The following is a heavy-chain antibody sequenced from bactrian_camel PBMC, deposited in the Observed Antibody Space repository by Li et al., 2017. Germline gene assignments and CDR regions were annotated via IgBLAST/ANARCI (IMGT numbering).Heavy chain of an antibody. J-gene: IGHJ4*01. D-gene: IGHD7*01. CDR3: AGDRVVSRWAEESQYRH. Sequence: QLVESGGGSVQPGGSLILSCIVSGDTYGGTYGSSCLAWFRAAPGKEREGIASIYTGSTNTNYADSVKGRFTISYTNTLDLQMNSLIPEDTAMYYCAGDRVVSRWAEESQYRHWGQGTQVTVS. CDR2: IYTGSTNT. V-gene: IGHV3S1*01. CDR1: GDTYGGTYG.